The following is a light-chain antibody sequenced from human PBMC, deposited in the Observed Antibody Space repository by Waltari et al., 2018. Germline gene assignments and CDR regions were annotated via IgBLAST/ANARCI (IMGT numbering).Light chain of an antibody. CDR3: MQGSQWPYT. J-gene: IGKJ2*01. V-gene: IGKV2-30*01. Sequence: DVVMTQSPLSLSVSLGQPASISCRSSQRLSMSDGNTWLNWFQQRAGQTPRHLIYKVSDRESGVPDRFSGSGSGTDFTLKISRVEAEDVGVYYCMQGSQWPYTFGQGTKLEIK. CDR2: KVS. CDR1: QRLSMSDGNTW.